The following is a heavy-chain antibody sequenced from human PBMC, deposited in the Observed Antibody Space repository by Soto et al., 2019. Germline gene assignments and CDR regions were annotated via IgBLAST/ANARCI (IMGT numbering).Heavy chain of an antibody. J-gene: IGHJ6*03. V-gene: IGHV1-18*01. CDR1: GYTFTSYG. Sequence: GASVKVSCKASGYTFTSYGISWVRQAPGQGLEWMGWISAYNGNTNYAQKLQGRVTMTTDTSTSTAYMELSSLRSEDTAVYYCARGKYNWKRGEGYYMDVWGKGTTVTVSS. CDR3: ARGKYNWKRGEGYYMDV. CDR2: ISAYNGNT. D-gene: IGHD1-20*01.